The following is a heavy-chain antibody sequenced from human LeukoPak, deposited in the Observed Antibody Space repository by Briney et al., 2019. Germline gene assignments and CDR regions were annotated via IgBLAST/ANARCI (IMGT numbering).Heavy chain of an antibody. CDR2: SIPIFGTA. J-gene: IGHJ4*02. CDR3: ARGRFLQWSLYHPTFDY. D-gene: IGHD3-3*01. V-gene: IGHV1-69*13. CDR1: GGTFSSYA. Sequence: SVKVSCKASGGTFSSYAISWVRQAPGQGLEWMGGSIPIFGTANYAQKFQGRVTITADESTSTAYMELSSLRSEDTALHYCARGRFLQWSLYHPTFDYWGQGTLVTVSS.